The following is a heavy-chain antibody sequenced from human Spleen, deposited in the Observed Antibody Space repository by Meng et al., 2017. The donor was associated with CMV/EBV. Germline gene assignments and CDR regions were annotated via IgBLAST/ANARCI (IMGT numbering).Heavy chain of an antibody. CDR2: ISYDGSNT. CDR1: FSTYN. V-gene: IGHV3-30*19. D-gene: IGHD3-3*01. J-gene: IGHJ5*02. Sequence: FSTYNTNWVRPAPGKGLECVAVISYDGSNTYYADSVTCRFTISRDNSKNTLYLQMNSLRAEDTAVYYCARENGPSYDFWSGYFRFDPWGQGTLVTVSS. CDR3: ARENGPSYDFWSGYFRFDP.